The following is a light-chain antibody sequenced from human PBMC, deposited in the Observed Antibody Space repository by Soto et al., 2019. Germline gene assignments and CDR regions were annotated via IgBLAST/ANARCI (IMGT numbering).Light chain of an antibody. CDR2: EAS. CDR1: QNPPYNSGKTY. J-gene: IGKJ1*01. Sequence: VLPAPSTLTLPVRLGQPASISCRSSQNPPYNSGKTYLNWYQQRPGQVPRRISHEASNRDFGVPHRFSGSGSGSGTDFTLKXSRVEGEDVGVYYSMEETPSFGQGTKVYIK. CDR3: MEETPS. V-gene: IGKV2-30*01.